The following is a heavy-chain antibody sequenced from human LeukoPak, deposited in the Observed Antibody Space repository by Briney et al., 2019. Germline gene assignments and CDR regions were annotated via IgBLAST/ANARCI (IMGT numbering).Heavy chain of an antibody. CDR2: ISGSGGST. J-gene: IGHJ5*02. CDR3: ARVAVAGNWFDP. D-gene: IGHD6-19*01. CDR1: GFSFSNYA. Sequence: GGSLRLSCAASGFSFSNYAMSWARQAPGKGLEWVSVISGSGGSTYYADSVKGRFTISRDNSKNTLYLQMNSLRAEDTAVYYCARVAVAGNWFDPWGQGTLVTVSS. V-gene: IGHV3-23*01.